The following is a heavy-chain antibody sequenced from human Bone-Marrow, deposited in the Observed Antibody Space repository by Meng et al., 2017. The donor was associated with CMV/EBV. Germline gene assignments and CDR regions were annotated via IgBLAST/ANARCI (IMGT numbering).Heavy chain of an antibody. V-gene: IGHV4-59*01. J-gene: IGHJ4*02. Sequence: SETLSLTCTVSGGSISSYYWSWIRQPPGKGLEWIGYIYYSGSTNYNPSLKSRVTISVDTSKNQFSLKLSSVTAADTAVYYCARDSGSYFFDDWGQGTLVTVSS. CDR1: GGSISSYY. CDR2: IYYSGST. CDR3: ARDSGSYFFDD. D-gene: IGHD1-26*01.